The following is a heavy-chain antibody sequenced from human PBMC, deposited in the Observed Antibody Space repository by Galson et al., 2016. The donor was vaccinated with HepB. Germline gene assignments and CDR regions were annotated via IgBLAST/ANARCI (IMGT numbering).Heavy chain of an antibody. V-gene: IGHV3-49*04. CDR2: IRRTAYGGTT. J-gene: IGHJ4*02. D-gene: IGHD5-24*01. Sequence: SLRLSCAASGFTFGDYAMSWVRQAPGKGLEWVGFIRRTAYGGTTEYAASVRGRFTISRADSKSIAYLQMNSLKSEDTAVYFCTREGEMITIEPYYFDYWGQGTLVTVSS. CDR1: GFTFGDYA. CDR3: TREGEMITIEPYYFDY.